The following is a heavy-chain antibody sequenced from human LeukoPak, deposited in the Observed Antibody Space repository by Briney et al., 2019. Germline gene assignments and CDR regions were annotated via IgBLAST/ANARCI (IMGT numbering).Heavy chain of an antibody. CDR2: IYYSGST. CDR1: GGSISSYY. V-gene: IGHV4-59*08. J-gene: IGHJ5*02. D-gene: IGHD6-13*01. Sequence: SETLSLTCTVSGGSISSYYWSWIRQPPGKGLEWIGYIYYSGSTNYNPSLKSRVTISVDTSKNRFSLKLSSVTAADTAVYYCARTGYSSGWYVPWFDPWGQGTLVTVSS. CDR3: ARTGYSSGWYVPWFDP.